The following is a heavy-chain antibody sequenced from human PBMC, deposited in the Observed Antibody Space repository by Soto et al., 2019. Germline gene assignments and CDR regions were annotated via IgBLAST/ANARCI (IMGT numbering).Heavy chain of an antibody. CDR3: ARENEQWVAADN. CDR1: GFTFSDYY. D-gene: IGHD6-19*01. V-gene: IGHV3-11*01. J-gene: IGHJ4*02. CDR2: ITSSGSTI. Sequence: GSLRLSCAASGFTFSDYYMSWIRQAPGKGLEWVSYITSSGSTIYYADSVKGRFTISRDNAKNSLYLQMNSLRAEDTAVYYCARENEQWVAADNWGQGTLVTVSS.